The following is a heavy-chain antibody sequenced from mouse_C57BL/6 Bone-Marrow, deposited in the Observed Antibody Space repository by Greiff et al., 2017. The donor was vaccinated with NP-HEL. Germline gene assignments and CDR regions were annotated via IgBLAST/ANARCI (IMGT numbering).Heavy chain of an antibody. J-gene: IGHJ4*01. D-gene: IGHD1-1*01. CDR1: GFTFSSYG. Sequence: VQLKESGGDLVKPGGSLKLSCAASGFTFSSYGMSWVRQTPDKRLEWVATISSGGSYTYYPDSVKGRFTISRDNAKNTLYLQMSSLKSEDTAMYYCARQGYYGSSYYAMDYWGQGTSVTVSS. V-gene: IGHV5-6*01. CDR2: ISSGGSYT. CDR3: ARQGYYGSSYYAMDY.